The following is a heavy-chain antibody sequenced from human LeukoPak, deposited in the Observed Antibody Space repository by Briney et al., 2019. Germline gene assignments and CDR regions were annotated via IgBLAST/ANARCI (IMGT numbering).Heavy chain of an antibody. CDR2: IYYSGST. D-gene: IGHD3-22*01. J-gene: IGHJ3*02. V-gene: IGHV4-59*01. CDR3: ARDGHYYDSSGYAKHDAFDI. CDR1: GGSISSYY. Sequence: PSETLSLTCTVSGGSISSYYWSWIRQPPGRGLERIGYIYYSGSTNYNPSLKSRVTISVDTSKNQFSLRLSSVTAADTAVYYCARDGHYYDSSGYAKHDAFDIWGQGTMVTVSS.